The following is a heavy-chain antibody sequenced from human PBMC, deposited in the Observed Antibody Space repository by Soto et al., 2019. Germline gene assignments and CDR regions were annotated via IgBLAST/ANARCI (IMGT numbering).Heavy chain of an antibody. J-gene: IGHJ4*02. V-gene: IGHV3-23*01. D-gene: IGHD3-3*01. CDR3: AKDGSTIYGVAIDYYFDQ. CDR1: GFSFSFYA. CDR2: ISGSGGRT. Sequence: PGGSLRLSCEASGFSFSFYAMSWGRQAPGKGLEWVSDISGSGGRTNYADSVKGRFTISRDNSKNTLYLQMNSLRAEDTAVYYCAKDGSTIYGVAIDYYFDQWGQETLVTVSS.